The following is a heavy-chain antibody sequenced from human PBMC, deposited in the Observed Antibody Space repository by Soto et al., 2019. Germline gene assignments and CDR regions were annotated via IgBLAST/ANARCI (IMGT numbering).Heavy chain of an antibody. Sequence: PGESLKISCKGSGYSFTSYWIGWARQMPGKGLEWVGIIYPADSDTRYSPSFQGQVTISVDKSISTAYLQWSSLKASDSAMYYCARRPEYSSSVYFDYWGQGTLVTVYS. CDR1: GYSFTSYW. CDR3: ARRPEYSSSVYFDY. V-gene: IGHV5-51*01. J-gene: IGHJ4*02. D-gene: IGHD6-6*01. CDR2: IYPADSDT.